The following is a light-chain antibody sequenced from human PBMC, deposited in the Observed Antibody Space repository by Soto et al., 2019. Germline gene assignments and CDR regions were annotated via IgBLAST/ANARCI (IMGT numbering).Light chain of an antibody. V-gene: IGKV1-33*01. J-gene: IGKJ5*01. CDR1: QDIATY. CDR3: EQYSPPIT. CDR2: DAS. Sequence: DRKRTQYANSLAAAVGNRVTISFQASQDIATYLNWYQQKPGKAPNLLIYDASNLETGVPSRFSGSGSGTDFTCPLSSLPPEDTPPYYCEQYSPPITFAQGTRLEIK.